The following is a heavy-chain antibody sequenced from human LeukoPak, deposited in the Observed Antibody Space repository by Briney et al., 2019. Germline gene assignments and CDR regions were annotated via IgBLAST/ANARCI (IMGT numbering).Heavy chain of an antibody. J-gene: IGHJ4*02. CDR3: ARVPHDSSGYPFDY. V-gene: IGHV3-21*01. D-gene: IGHD3-22*01. CDR2: ISSSSSYI. CDR1: GFTFSSYS. Sequence: GGSLRLSCAASGFTFSSYSTNWVRQAPGKGLEWVSSISSSSSYIYYADSVKGRFTISRDNAKNSLYLQMNSLRAEDTAVYYCARVPHDSSGYPFDYWGQGTLVTVSS.